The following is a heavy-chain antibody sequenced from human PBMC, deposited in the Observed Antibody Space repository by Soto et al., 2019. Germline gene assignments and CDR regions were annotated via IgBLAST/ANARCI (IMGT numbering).Heavy chain of an antibody. J-gene: IGHJ4*02. CDR1: GFTFSGFA. CDR3: AKRSGGFSEFDV. CDR2: VDYTGSYT. Sequence: EVHLFESGGGLVQPGGALRLSCAASGFTFSGFAMNWVRQPPGKGLEWVSSVDYTGSYTFYAASVKGRFTISRDNSKNVVYLEMTSLRAEDTAVYYCAKRSGGFSEFDVWGQGTMVIVSS. V-gene: IGHV3-23*01. D-gene: IGHD2-8*02.